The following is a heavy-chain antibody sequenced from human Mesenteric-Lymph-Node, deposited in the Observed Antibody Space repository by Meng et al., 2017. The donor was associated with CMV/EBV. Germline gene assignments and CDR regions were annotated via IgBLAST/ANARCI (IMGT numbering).Heavy chain of an antibody. CDR2: IFHGVSP. Sequence: SGGSITDTYFWSWVRQAPGKGLEWIGEIFHGVSPNYNQSLKSRVTISEDKSKNQFSLKLSSVTAADTAVYYCAGRYSGYKPRRNFDYWGQGTLVTVSS. J-gene: IGHJ4*02. CDR1: GGSITDTYF. CDR3: AGRYSGYKPRRNFDY. D-gene: IGHD5-12*01. V-gene: IGHV4/OR15-8*01.